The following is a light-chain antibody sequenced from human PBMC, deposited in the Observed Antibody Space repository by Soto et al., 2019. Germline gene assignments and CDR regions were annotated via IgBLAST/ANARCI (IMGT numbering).Light chain of an antibody. V-gene: IGKV1-39*01. Sequence: DIQMTQSPSPLSASIGDRVTITCRASQSISNYLNWYQHKPGKAPKLLIYAASSLQGGVPSRFSGSGIGTDFTLTISSLQPEDFATYFCQQTYRGVTFGPGTKVDLK. CDR2: AAS. CDR1: QSISNY. CDR3: QQTYRGVT. J-gene: IGKJ3*01.